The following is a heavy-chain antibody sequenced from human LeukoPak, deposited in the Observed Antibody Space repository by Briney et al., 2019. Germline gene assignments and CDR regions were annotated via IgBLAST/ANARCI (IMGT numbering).Heavy chain of an antibody. CDR1: GFSFTAYA. D-gene: IGHD3-16*01. CDR3: ARGRGWVDH. Sequence: GGSLRLSCAASGFSFTAYAMRWFRQAPGKGLEWVANIHDDGTVNNYLDSVKGRFSISRDDARNSVSLQLTRLRADDTALYYCARGRGWVDHWGQGTLVTVSS. J-gene: IGHJ4*02. CDR2: IHDDGTVN. V-gene: IGHV3-7*01.